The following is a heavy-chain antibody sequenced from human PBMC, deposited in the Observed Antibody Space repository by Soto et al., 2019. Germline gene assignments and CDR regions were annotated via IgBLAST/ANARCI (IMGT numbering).Heavy chain of an antibody. CDR1: GFTFSSYA. V-gene: IGHV3-23*01. J-gene: IGHJ3*02. Sequence: GGSLRLSCAASGFTFSSYAMSWVRQAPGKGLEWVSAISGSGGSTYYADSVKGRFTISRDNSKNTLYLQMNSLRAEDTAVYYCAKDIPSYGDYGGSAFDIWGQGTMVTVSS. CDR2: ISGSGGST. CDR3: AKDIPSYGDYGGSAFDI. D-gene: IGHD4-17*01.